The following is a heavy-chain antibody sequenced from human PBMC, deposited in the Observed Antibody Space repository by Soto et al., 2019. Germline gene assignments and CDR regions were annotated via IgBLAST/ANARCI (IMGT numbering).Heavy chain of an antibody. J-gene: IGHJ4*02. CDR3: AKDLGYSSGKSLDY. Sequence: GGSLRLSCAASGFTFSSYAMSWVRQAPGKGLEWVSAISGSGGSTYYADSVKGRFTISRDNSKNTLYLQMNSLRAEDTAVYYCAKDLGYSSGKSLDYWGQGTLVTASS. CDR1: GFTFSSYA. CDR2: ISGSGGST. V-gene: IGHV3-23*01. D-gene: IGHD6-19*01.